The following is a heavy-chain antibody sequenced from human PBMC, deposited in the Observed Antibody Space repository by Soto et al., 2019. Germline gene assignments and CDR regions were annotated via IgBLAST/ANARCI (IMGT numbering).Heavy chain of an antibody. CDR2: IIPIFGVT. J-gene: IGHJ4*02. Sequence: QVQLVQSGAEVKKPGSSVKVSCKASGGTFSSYTITWVRQAPGQGLEWLGRIIPIFGVTNYAQKFQDRVTITADRSTTTAYRALSRLRSEDTAVYYCVRDWESTTQTWGFGDSWGQGTLVTVSS. V-gene: IGHV1-69*08. CDR3: VRDWESTTQTWGFGDS. D-gene: IGHD1-1*01. CDR1: GGTFSSYT.